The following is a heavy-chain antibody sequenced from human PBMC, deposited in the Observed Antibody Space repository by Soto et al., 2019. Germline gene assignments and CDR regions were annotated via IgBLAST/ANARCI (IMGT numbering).Heavy chain of an antibody. CDR3: ARDLGYYDSSGYFDY. D-gene: IGHD3-22*01. V-gene: IGHV3-11*01. CDR1: GFTFSDYY. CDR2: ISSSDTII. J-gene: IGHJ4*02. Sequence: GGSLRLSCAASGFTFSDYYMSWIRQAPGKELEWVSYISSSDTIIYYADSVKGRFTISRDNAKNSLYLQMNSLRAEDTAVYYCARDLGYYDSSGYFDYWGQGTLVTVSS.